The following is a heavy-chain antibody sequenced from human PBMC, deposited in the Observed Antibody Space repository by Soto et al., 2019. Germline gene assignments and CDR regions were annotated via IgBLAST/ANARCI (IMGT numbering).Heavy chain of an antibody. V-gene: IGHV1-46*01. J-gene: IGHJ3*02. CDR3: ARDQNNGRNDAFDI. CDR1: GYSFXXXX. CDR2: INPSGDIT. Sequence: QVQLVQSGAEVKKPGASVKVSCKASGYSFXXXXXXXXXXXXXXXXXWMGIINPSGDITIYAQKLQGRVTMTRDTSTSTVYMEXXXXXXEXXXXYYCARDQNNGRNDAFDIWGQGTMVTVSS. D-gene: IGHD2-8*01.